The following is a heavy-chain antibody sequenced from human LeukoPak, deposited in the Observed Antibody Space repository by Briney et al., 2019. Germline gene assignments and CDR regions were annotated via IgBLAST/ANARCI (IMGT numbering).Heavy chain of an antibody. D-gene: IGHD5-12*01. CDR3: APRPPEATIRLPFDY. CDR2: ISGRGGRT. CDR1: GFTFSSYA. V-gene: IGHV3-23*01. Sequence: GGSLRLSCAASGFTFSSYAMRWVRQAPGKGGEGVSAISGRGGRTYYADCVKGRFTISRDNAKNTVYVQMNSLRPEDTAVYYCAPRPPEATIRLPFDYWGQGTLVTVSS. J-gene: IGHJ4*02.